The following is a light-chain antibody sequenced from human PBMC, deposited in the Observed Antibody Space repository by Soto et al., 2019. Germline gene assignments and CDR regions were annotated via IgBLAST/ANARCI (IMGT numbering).Light chain of an antibody. V-gene: IGLV2-14*03. J-gene: IGLJ1*01. CDR3: CSYTSASTPYV. CDR2: DVT. Sequence: QSALTQPASVSGSPGQSITISCTGTSSDVGTYDYVSWFQQHPGRAPKLMIYDVTNRPSGVSYRFSGSKSGNTASLTISGLQAEDDADYYCCSYTSASTPYVFGTGTKVTVL. CDR1: SSDVGTYDY.